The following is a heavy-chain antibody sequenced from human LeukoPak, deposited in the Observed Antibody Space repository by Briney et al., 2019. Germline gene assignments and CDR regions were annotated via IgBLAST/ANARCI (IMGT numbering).Heavy chain of an antibody. J-gene: IGHJ6*02. Sequence: ASVKVSCKASGYTFTGKYMHWVRQAPGQGLEWRGWINPYSGGTNYAQKFQGRVTMTRDTSISTAYMELSRLRSDDTAVYYCTRGTGCTGGSCSYYGMDVWGQGTTVTVSS. D-gene: IGHD2-15*01. V-gene: IGHV1-2*02. CDR2: INPYSGGT. CDR3: TRGTGCTGGSCSYYGMDV. CDR1: GYTFTGKY.